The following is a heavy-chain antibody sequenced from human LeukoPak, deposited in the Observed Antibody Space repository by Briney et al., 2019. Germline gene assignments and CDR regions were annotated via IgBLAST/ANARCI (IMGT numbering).Heavy chain of an antibody. Sequence: GGSLRLSCAASGFTFSSYAMSWVRQAPGKGLEWVSAISGSGGSTYYADSVKGRFTISRDNSKNTLYLQMNSLRAEDTAVYYCAKDPSPELPQRDPFDYWGQGTLVTVSS. V-gene: IGHV3-23*01. CDR2: ISGSGGST. D-gene: IGHD1-26*01. J-gene: IGHJ4*02. CDR1: GFTFSSYA. CDR3: AKDPSPELPQRDPFDY.